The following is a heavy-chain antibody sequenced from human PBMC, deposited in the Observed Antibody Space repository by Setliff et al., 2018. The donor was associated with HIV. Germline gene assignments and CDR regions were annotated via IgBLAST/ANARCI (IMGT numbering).Heavy chain of an antibody. CDR2: INADNGNT. CDR3: ARASHDSSGYYYYFAY. D-gene: IGHD3-22*01. Sequence: ASVKVSCKASGYSFTKYGIQWVRQAPGQRLEWMGWINADNGNTKYSQKFQGRIISTRDTSASTAYMELSSLRSEDTAVYYCARASHDSSGYYYYFAYWGQGTLVTVS. CDR1: GYSFTKYG. J-gene: IGHJ4*02. V-gene: IGHV1-3*01.